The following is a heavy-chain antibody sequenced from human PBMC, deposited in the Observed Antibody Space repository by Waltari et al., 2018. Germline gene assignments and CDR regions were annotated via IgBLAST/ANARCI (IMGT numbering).Heavy chain of an antibody. CDR2: VKEDGSEK. V-gene: IGHV3-7*01. Sequence: EVQLVESGGNLVQPGGSLRLSCAASGVAFGTYWMSWVRQAPGKGLEWVANVKEDGSEKYYVDSVKGRFTISRDNAKNSLYLQMNSLRAEDTAVYFCARGRVDFAYWGQGTLVTVSS. J-gene: IGHJ4*02. CDR3: ARGRVDFAY. CDR1: GVAFGTYW.